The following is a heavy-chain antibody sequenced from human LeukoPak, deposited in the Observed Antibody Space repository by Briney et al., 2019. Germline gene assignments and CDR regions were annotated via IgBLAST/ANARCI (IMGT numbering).Heavy chain of an antibody. D-gene: IGHD3-3*01. CDR2: INHSGST. J-gene: IGHJ5*02. CDR1: GGSFSGYY. CDR3: ARVPPLCDFWSGYSGAWFDP. V-gene: IGHV4-34*01. Sequence: SETLSLTCAVYGGSFSGYYWSWIRQPPGKGLEWIGEINHSGSTNYNPSLKSRVTISVDTAQNQCSLQLTSVTAAEPAVYYCARVPPLCDFWSGYSGAWFDPWGQGTLVTVSS.